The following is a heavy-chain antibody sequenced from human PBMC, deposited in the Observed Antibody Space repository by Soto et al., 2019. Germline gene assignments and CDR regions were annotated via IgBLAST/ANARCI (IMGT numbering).Heavy chain of an antibody. V-gene: IGHV3-53*01. Sequence: EVQLVESGGGLIQPGGSLRLSCTASGFTVSSNYMSWVRQAPGKGLEWVSVIYTGGYTYYADSVKVRFTISRDNSKNTLSLQMNSLRAEDTAVYFCARGRIAVAGHYSFDLWGQGTLVTVSS. CDR3: ARGRIAVAGHYSFDL. J-gene: IGHJ4*02. D-gene: IGHD6-19*01. CDR2: IYTGGYT. CDR1: GFTVSSNY.